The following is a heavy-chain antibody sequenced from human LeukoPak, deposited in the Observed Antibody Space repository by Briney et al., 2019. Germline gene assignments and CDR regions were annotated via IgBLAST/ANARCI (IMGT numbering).Heavy chain of an antibody. D-gene: IGHD6-13*01. CDR2: INHSGSA. Sequence: SETLSLTCAVYGGSFSGYYWSWIRQPPGKGLEWIGEINHSGSANYNPSLKSRVTISVDTSKNQFSLKLSSVTAADTAVYYCARRAAAQPRWGQGTLVTVSS. J-gene: IGHJ4*02. CDR3: ARRAAAQPR. CDR1: GGSFSGYY. V-gene: IGHV4-34*01.